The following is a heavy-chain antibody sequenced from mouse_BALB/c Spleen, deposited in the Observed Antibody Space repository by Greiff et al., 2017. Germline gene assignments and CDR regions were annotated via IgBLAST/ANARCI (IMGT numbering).Heavy chain of an antibody. J-gene: IGHJ3*01. CDR1: GFTFSNDW. CDR3: TLSTMITAWFAY. V-gene: IGHV6-6*02. CDR2: IRLKSNNYAT. Sequence: DVMLVESGGGLVQPGGSMKLSCVASGFTFSNDWMNWVRQSPEKGLEWVAEIRLKSNNYATHYAESVKGRFTISRDDSKSSVYLQMNNLRAEDTGIYYCTLSTMITAWFAYWGQGTLVTVSA. D-gene: IGHD2-4*01.